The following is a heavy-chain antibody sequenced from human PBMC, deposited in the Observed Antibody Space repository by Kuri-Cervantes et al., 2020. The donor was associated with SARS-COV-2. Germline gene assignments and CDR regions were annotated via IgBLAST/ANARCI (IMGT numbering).Heavy chain of an antibody. Sequence: GGSLRLSCAASGFTFSSYWMHWVRQAPGKGLVWVSRINSDGSSTSYADSVKGRFTISRDNATNTLYLQMNSLRAEDTAVYYCARDPYFDLRELREEYGFDYWGQGTLVTVSS. J-gene: IGHJ4*02. D-gene: IGHD1-26*01. CDR2: INSDGSST. V-gene: IGHV3-74*01. CDR3: ARDPYFDLRELREEYGFDY. CDR1: GFTFSSYW.